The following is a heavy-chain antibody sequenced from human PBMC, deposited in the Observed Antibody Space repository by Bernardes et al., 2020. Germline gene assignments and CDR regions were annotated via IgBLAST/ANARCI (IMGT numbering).Heavy chain of an antibody. CDR3: ARAQIANFDY. D-gene: IGHD2-21*01. Sequence: SETLSLTCTVSGGSISSSSYYWGWIRQPKGKGLEWIGSIYYSGSTYYNPSLKSRVTISVDTSKNQFSLKLSSVTAADTAVYYCARAQIANFDYWGQGTLVTGSA. CDR2: IYYSGST. J-gene: IGHJ4*02. V-gene: IGHV4-39*01. CDR1: GGSISSSSYY.